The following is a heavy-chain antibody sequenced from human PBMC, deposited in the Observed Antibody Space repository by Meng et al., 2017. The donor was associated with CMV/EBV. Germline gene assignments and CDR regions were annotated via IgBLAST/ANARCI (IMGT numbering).Heavy chain of an antibody. CDR1: GFSFSAYS. D-gene: IGHD3-3*01. CDR2: VSSSSIYI. J-gene: IGHJ6*02. CDR3: ARDNDFWSGYYRYYYYYYGMDV. Sequence: SCAASGFSFSAYSMNWVRQAPGKGLEWVSAVSSSSIYIYHADSVKGRFTISRDNAKNSLYLQMNSLGAEDTAVYYCARDNDFWSGYYRYYYYYYGMDVWGQGTTVTVSS. V-gene: IGHV3-21*01.